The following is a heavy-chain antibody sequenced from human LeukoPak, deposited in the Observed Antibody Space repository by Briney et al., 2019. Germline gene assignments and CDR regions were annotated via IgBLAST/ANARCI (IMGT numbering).Heavy chain of an antibody. V-gene: IGHV4-59*08. CDR1: GGSISSYY. Sequence: SETLSLTCTVSGGSISSYYWGWIRQPPGKGLEWIGYIYYSGGTNYNPSLKSRVTISVDTSKNQFSLKLSSVTAADTAVYYCASNGNYDILTGYQPYAFDIWGQGTMVTVSS. J-gene: IGHJ3*02. D-gene: IGHD3-9*01. CDR3: ASNGNYDILTGYQPYAFDI. CDR2: IYYSGGT.